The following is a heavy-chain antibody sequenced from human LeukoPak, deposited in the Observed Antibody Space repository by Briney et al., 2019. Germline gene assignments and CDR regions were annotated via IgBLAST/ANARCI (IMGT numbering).Heavy chain of an antibody. D-gene: IGHD2-2*01. V-gene: IGHV1-69*05. CDR3: ASSYAYPNSFDY. CDR2: IIPIFGTA. CDR1: GGTFSSYA. Sequence: SVKVSCKASGGTFSSYAISWVRQAPGQGLEWMGRIIPIFGTANYAQKFRGRVTITTDESTSTAYMELSSLRSEDTAVYYCASSYAYPNSFDYWGQGTLVTVSS. J-gene: IGHJ4*02.